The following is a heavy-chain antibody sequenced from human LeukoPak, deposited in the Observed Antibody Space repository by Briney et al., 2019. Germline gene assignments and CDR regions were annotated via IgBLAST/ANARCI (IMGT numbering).Heavy chain of an antibody. CDR1: GFTFSTYW. D-gene: IGHD4-17*01. CDR2: IKQDGSEK. V-gene: IGHV3-7*01. Sequence: GGSLRLSCAASGFTFSTYWMSWVRQAPGRGLEWVANIKQDGSEKYYVDSVKGRFTISRDNSKNTLYLQMNSLRAEDTAVYYCARDPATVTTTDYYYGMDVWGQGTAVTVSS. J-gene: IGHJ6*02. CDR3: ARDPATVTTTDYYYGMDV.